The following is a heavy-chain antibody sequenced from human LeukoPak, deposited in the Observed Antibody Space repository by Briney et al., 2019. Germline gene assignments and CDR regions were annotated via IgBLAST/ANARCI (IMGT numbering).Heavy chain of an antibody. CDR3: ARGNTAMGI. CDR1: GYTFTGYY. Sequence: GESLKISCKGSGYTFTGYYMHWVRQAPGQGLEWMGWINPNSGGTNYAQKFQGRVTMTRDTSISTAYMELSRLRSDDTAVYYCARGNTAMGIWGQGTLVTVSS. D-gene: IGHD5-18*01. J-gene: IGHJ4*02. CDR2: INPNSGGT. V-gene: IGHV1-2*02.